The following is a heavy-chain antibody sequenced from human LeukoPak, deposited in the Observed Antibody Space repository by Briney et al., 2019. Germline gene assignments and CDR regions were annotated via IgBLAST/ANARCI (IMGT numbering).Heavy chain of an antibody. V-gene: IGHV5-51*01. J-gene: IGHJ4*02. CDR2: IYPGDSDT. D-gene: IGHD2-2*01. CDR1: GYTFSNYW. CDR3: ARSPFDCTTTSCYPFDY. Sequence: GESLKISCKSSGYTFSNYWIGWVRQMPGKGLEWMRVIYPGDSDTRYSPSFEGQVTISADKSISTAYLQWSSLEASDTAMYYCARSPFDCTTTSCYPFDYWGQGTLVTVSS.